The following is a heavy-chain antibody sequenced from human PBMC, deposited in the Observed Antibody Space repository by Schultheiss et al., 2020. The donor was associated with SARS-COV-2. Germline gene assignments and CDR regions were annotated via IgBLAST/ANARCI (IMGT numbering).Heavy chain of an antibody. CDR2: IYPDDSDT. J-gene: IGHJ5*02. V-gene: IGHV5-51*01. Sequence: GESLKISCKGSGYSFTSYWIGWVRQMPGKGLEWMGIIYPDDSDTRYSPSFQGQITISADKSVSTAYLQWSSLKASDTAMYYCARHPSYSSSFRGFDPWGQGTLVTVSS. CDR3: ARHPSYSSSFRGFDP. D-gene: IGHD6-13*01. CDR1: GYSFTSYW.